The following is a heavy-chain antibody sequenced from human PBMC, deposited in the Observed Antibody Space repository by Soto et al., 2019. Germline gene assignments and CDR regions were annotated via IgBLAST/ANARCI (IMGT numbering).Heavy chain of an antibody. D-gene: IGHD3-16*01. CDR3: AMTQGPYYYYYGMDV. J-gene: IGHJ6*02. Sequence: PSETLSLTCAVYGGSFSGYYWSWIRQPPGKGLEWIGEINHSGGTNYNPSLKKRVTISVDTSTNQYPLKLSSVTAADTAVYYCAMTQGPYYYYYGMDVWGQGTTVTVSS. V-gene: IGHV4-34*01. CDR1: GGSFSGYY. CDR2: INHSGGT.